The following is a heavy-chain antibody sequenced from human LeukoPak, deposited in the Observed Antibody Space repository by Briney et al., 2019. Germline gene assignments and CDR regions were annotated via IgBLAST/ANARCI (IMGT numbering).Heavy chain of an antibody. CDR1: GYTFTIYG. Sequence: ASVKVSCKASGYTFTIYGISWVRQAPGQGLEWMGWISAYNGNTNYAQKVQDRVTMTTDTSTSTAYMELRSLRSDDTAVYYCARFSLSFSSSWYYYFDYWGQGTLVTVSS. CDR3: ARFSLSFSSSWYYYFDY. CDR2: ISAYNGNT. D-gene: IGHD6-13*01. V-gene: IGHV1-18*01. J-gene: IGHJ4*02.